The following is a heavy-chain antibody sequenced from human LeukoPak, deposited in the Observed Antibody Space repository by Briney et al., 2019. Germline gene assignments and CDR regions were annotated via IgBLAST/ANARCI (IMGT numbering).Heavy chain of an antibody. CDR2: IYTSGST. CDR1: GGSISSSSYY. D-gene: IGHD5-24*01. J-gene: IGHJ5*02. V-gene: IGHV4-61*02. CDR3: ARDVEMATIISNWFDP. Sequence: SETLSLTCTVSGGSISSSSYYWSWIRQPAGKGLEWIGRIYTSGSTNYNPSLKSRVTMSVDTSKNQFSLKLSSVTAADTAVYYCARDVEMATIISNWFDPWGQGTLVTVSS.